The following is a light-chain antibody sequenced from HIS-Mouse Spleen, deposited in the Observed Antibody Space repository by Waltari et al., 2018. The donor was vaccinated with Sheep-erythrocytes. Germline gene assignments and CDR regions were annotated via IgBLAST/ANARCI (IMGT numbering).Light chain of an antibody. CDR1: SSDVGGYNY. CDR3: CSYAGSYTWV. CDR2: DVS. J-gene: IGLJ3*02. Sequence: QSALTQPRSVSGSPGQSVTIHCTGTSSDVGGYNYVAWYQQHPGNAPKLMIYDVSKRPSGVPDRFSGSKSGNTASLTISGLQAEDEADYYCCSYAGSYTWVFGGGTKLTVL. V-gene: IGLV2-11*01.